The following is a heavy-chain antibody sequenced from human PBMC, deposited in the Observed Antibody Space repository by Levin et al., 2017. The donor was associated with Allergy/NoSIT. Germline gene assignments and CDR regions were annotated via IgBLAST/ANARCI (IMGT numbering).Heavy chain of an antibody. CDR3: ARELHNPRFMAVGYNWFDP. CDR1: GGTFSSYA. CDR2: IIPIFGTA. Sequence: ASVKVSCKASGGTFSSYAISWVRQAPGQGLEWMGGIIPIFGTANYAQKFQGRVTITADESTSTAYMELSSLRSEDTAVDYCARELHNPRFMAVGYNWFDPWGQGTLVTVSS. V-gene: IGHV1-69*13. J-gene: IGHJ5*02. D-gene: IGHD6-19*01.